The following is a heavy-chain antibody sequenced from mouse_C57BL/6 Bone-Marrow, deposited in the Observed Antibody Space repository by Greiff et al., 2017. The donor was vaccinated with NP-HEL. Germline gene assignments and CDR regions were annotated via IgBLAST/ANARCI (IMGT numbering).Heavy chain of an antibody. Sequence: QVHVKQSGAELARPGASVKLSCKASGYTFTSYGISWVKQRTGQGLEWIGEIYPRSGNTYYNEKFTGQAPLTADTSSSPAYLELRSLTSEASAVYFCAGKETPYYYAMDYWGQGTSVTVSS. CDR3: AGKETPYYYAMDY. J-gene: IGHJ4*01. V-gene: IGHV1-81*01. CDR2: IYPRSGNT. CDR1: GYTFTSYG.